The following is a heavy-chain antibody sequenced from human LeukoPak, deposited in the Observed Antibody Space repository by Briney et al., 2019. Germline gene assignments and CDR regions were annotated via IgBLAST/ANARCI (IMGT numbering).Heavy chain of an antibody. Sequence: ASVKVSCKASGYTFTSYDINWVRQATGQGLEWMGWMNPNSGNTGYAQKFQGRVTMTEDTSTDTAYMELSSLRSEDTAVYYCATGLGEIAVTTSFFFYDSSGTDAFDIWGQGTMVTVSS. CDR1: GYTFTSYD. V-gene: IGHV1-8*01. J-gene: IGHJ3*02. D-gene: IGHD3-22*01. CDR2: MNPNSGNT. CDR3: ATGLGEIAVTTSFFFYDSSGTDAFDI.